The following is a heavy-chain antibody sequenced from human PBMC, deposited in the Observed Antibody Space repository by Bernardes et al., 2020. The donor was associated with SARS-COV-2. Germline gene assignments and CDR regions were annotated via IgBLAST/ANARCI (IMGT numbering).Heavy chain of an antibody. V-gene: IGHV4-4*07. J-gene: IGHJ6*03. D-gene: IGHD3-16*01. CDR1: GDSLNNCY. CDR2: VHYSGSA. CDR3: ARVSVHRRLLSYHFMDV. Sequence: SETLSLTCHVSGDSLNNCYWAWIRKCAGQQLEWIGRVHYSGSANYNPSLRSRVTLSADPSKNSFSLSLRSVTAADTAVYYCARVSVHRRLLSYHFMDVWGKGITVTVSS.